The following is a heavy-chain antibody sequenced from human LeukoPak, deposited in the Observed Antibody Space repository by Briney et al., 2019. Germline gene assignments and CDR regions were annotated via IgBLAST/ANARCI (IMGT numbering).Heavy chain of an antibody. CDR2: IKQDGSEK. CDR3: ARDQLAVYYYDSSGYYSPGPTLDY. V-gene: IGHV3-7*03. Sequence: GSLRLSCAASGFTFSSYWVSWVRQAPGKGLEWVANIKQDGSEKYYVDSVKGRFTISRDNAKNSLYLQMNSLRAEDTAVYYCARDQLAVYYYDSSGYYSPGPTLDYWGQGTLVTVSS. D-gene: IGHD3-22*01. CDR1: GFTFSSYW. J-gene: IGHJ4*02.